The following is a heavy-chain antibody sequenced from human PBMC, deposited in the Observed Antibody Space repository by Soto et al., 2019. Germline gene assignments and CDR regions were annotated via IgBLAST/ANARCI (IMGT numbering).Heavy chain of an antibody. Sequence: GGSLGLSCAASGFTFSNYWMTWVRQAPGRGLEWVANIKQDGSEKIYVDSVKGRFTISRDNAKNSLYLQMNSLRAEDTAMYYCARAVSDSSGYFPPGYWGQGTTVTVSS. V-gene: IGHV3-7*01. CDR1: GFTFSNYW. D-gene: IGHD3-22*01. CDR3: ARAVSDSSGYFPPGY. J-gene: IGHJ6*02. CDR2: IKQDGSEK.